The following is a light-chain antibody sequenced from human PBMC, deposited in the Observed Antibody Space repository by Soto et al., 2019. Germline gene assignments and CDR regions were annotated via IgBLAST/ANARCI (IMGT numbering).Light chain of an antibody. J-gene: IGKJ4*01. CDR3: QQYGSSPLT. CDR1: QSITSYF. Sequence: EIVLTQSPGTLSLSPGERATLSCRASQSITSYFLAWYQQKPGQAPRLLIYGASTRATDIPDRFSGSGSGTDFALTISRLEPEDFALYYCQQYGSSPLTFGGGTKVEIK. V-gene: IGKV3-20*01. CDR2: GAS.